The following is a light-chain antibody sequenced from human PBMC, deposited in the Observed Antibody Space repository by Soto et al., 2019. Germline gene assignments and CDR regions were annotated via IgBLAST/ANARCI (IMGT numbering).Light chain of an antibody. Sequence: PSPSPLSAAVGDTVTITRRASESISIWLAWYQQKPGKAPNLLINKASSLQSEVPSRFSGSGSGTEFTLTITSLQPDDFGVYYCQQYKRSSRFGQGAKVEIK. J-gene: IGKJ1*01. CDR1: ESISIW. CDR2: KAS. V-gene: IGKV1-5*03. CDR3: QQYKRSSR.